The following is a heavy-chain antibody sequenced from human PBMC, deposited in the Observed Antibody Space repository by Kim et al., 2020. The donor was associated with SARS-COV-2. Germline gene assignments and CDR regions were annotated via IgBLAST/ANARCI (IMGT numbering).Heavy chain of an antibody. D-gene: IGHD3-22*01. V-gene: IGHV3-30*02. Sequence: SNKYYADSVKGRFTISRDNSKSTLYLQMNSLRAEDTAVYYCAKERGYADYWGQGTLVTVSS. CDR2: SNK. CDR3: AKERGYADY. J-gene: IGHJ4*02.